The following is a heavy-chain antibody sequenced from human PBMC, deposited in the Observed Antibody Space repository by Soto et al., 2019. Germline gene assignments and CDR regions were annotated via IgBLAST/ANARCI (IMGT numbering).Heavy chain of an antibody. CDR1: GFTFSSYA. CDR2: ISGSGGST. Sequence: GSLRLSCAASGFTFSSYAMSWVRQAPGKGLEWVSAISGSGGSTYYADSVKGRFTISRDNSKNTLYLQMNSLRAEDTAVYYCAKDRRGYSGYDWGGYYYYYGMDVWGQGTTVTVSS. D-gene: IGHD5-12*01. J-gene: IGHJ6*02. CDR3: AKDRRGYSGYDWGGYYYYYGMDV. V-gene: IGHV3-23*01.